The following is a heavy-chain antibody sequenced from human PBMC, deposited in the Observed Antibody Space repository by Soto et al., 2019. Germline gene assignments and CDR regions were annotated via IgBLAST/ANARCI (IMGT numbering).Heavy chain of an antibody. J-gene: IGHJ3*02. D-gene: IGHD6-13*01. Sequence: QVQLVESGGGVVQPGRSLRLSCAASGFTFSSYAMHWVRQAPGKGLEWVAVISYDGSNKYYADSVKGRFTISRDNSKNTLYLQMNSLRAEDTAVYYCARPKDSSSWLGRAFDIWGQGTMVTVSS. CDR3: ARPKDSSSWLGRAFDI. CDR2: ISYDGSNK. V-gene: IGHV3-30-3*01. CDR1: GFTFSSYA.